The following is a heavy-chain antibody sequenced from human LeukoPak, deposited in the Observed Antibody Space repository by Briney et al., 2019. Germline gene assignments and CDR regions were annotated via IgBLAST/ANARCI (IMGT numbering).Heavy chain of an antibody. CDR2: IYSDGTI. CDR3: ARDSGTTGEVKFDP. J-gene: IGHJ5*02. CDR1: GGSFSRYH. Sequence: PSETLSLTCTVSGGSFSRYHWSWIRQPAGKGLEWIGRIYSDGTITYNPSLQSRLTMSIDTSKNQFSLKLSFVTAADTAVYYCARDSGTTGEVKFDPWGQGTLVTVSS. D-gene: IGHD4-17*01. V-gene: IGHV4-4*07.